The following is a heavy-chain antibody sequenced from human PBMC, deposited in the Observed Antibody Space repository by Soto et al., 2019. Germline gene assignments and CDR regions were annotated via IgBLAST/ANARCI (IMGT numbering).Heavy chain of an antibody. Sequence: QVQLVQSGAEVKKPGASVKVSCKASGYTFTSRDINWVRQATGQGLEWMGWMNPNSGNTGYAQKFQGRVIMTRNTSTTTAYMELSSLGSEDTAVYYCARATSITVFGVVSYFMDVWATGTTVTVS. CDR3: ARATSITVFGVVSYFMDV. CDR2: MNPNSGNT. CDR1: GYTFTSRD. D-gene: IGHD3-3*01. V-gene: IGHV1-8*01. J-gene: IGHJ6*03.